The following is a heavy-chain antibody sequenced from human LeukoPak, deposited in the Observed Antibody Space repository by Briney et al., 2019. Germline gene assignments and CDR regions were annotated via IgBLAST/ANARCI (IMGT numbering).Heavy chain of an antibody. CDR3: ASLQSGKMNLFLPADY. CDR1: GFTFSSYG. J-gene: IGHJ4*02. V-gene: IGHV3-30*03. CDR2: ISYDGSNK. Sequence: GGSLRLSCAAPGFTFSSYGMHWVRQAPGKGLEWVAVISYDGSNKYYADSVKGRFTISRDNSKNTLYLQMNSLRAEDTAVYYCASLQSGKMNLFLPADYWAQGTLVTVSS. D-gene: IGHD3-3*01.